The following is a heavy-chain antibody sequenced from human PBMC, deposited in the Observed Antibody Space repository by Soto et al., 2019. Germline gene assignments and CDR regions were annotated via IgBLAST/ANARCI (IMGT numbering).Heavy chain of an antibody. Sequence: SETLSLTCAVYGGSFSGYYCSLIRQPPGKRLEWIGEINHSGSTNYNPSLKSRVTIPVDTSKNQFSLNLSSLTAADTAVYYCASSGCSSKSCYWFDPWGQGTLVTVSS. CDR1: GGSFSGYY. CDR2: INHSGST. V-gene: IGHV4-34*01. D-gene: IGHD2-2*01. CDR3: ASSGCSSKSCYWFDP. J-gene: IGHJ5*02.